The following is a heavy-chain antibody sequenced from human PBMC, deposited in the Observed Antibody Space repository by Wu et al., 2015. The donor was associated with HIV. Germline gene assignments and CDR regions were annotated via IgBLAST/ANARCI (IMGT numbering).Heavy chain of an antibody. CDR3: ARSSSGYYVAFDY. CDR2: IIPIFPSV. CDR1: GGTFSSYA. Sequence: QVQLVQSGAEVRKPGSSVKVSCKASGGTFSSYAVNWVRQAPGQGLEWMGRIIPIFPSVNYAQNFRGRVTITAGESTSAIYMELSNVTSDDTAVYFCARSSSGYYVAFDYWGQGTLVTVSS. V-gene: IGHV1-69*13. J-gene: IGHJ4*02. D-gene: IGHD3-22*01.